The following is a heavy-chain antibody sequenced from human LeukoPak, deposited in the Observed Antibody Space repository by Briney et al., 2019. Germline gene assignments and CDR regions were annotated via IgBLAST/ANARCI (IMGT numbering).Heavy chain of an antibody. CDR2: ISATSTTI. V-gene: IGHV3-48*04. J-gene: IGHJ4*02. CDR1: GFAFDQYA. CDR3: YCAVEDY. D-gene: IGHD2-15*01. Sequence: GGSLRLSCVASGFAFDQYAINWVRQAPGKGLEWVSYISATSTTIYYADSVKGRFTVSRDNAKNSLYLQMNSLRGEDTAVYYCYCAVEDYWGQGTLVTVSS.